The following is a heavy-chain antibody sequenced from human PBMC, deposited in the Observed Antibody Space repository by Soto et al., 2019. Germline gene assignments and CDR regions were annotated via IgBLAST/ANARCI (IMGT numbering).Heavy chain of an antibody. CDR2: ITPIFRAT. V-gene: IGHV1-69*01. Sequence: QVQRVQSGAEVKKPGSSVKVSCKASGGTFSSDGISWVRQAPGQGLEWLGGITPIFRATKYAQKFQGRVTITADESTSTAYMELSRLRSEETAVYYCARGRDTYYYDSSGYSGLYFDLWGRGTLVTVSS. CDR3: ARGRDTYYYDSSGYSGLYFDL. J-gene: IGHJ2*01. CDR1: GGTFSSDG. D-gene: IGHD3-22*01.